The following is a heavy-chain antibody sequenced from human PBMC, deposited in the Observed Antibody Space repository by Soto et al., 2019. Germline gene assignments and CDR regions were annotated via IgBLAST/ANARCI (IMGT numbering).Heavy chain of an antibody. D-gene: IGHD3-10*02. V-gene: IGHV4-59*01. Sequence: QVQLQESGPGLVKPSETLSLTCTVSGGSISSYYWSRIRQPPGKGLERIGFIFYSGSPSSYPSLKSRVTISIAESEYQFSPKLHSVPAADTAVYYCASMIGDPVLSFDSWGQGTLVAVPS. CDR1: GGSISSYY. CDR2: IFYSGSP. CDR3: ASMIGDPVLSFDS. J-gene: IGHJ5*01.